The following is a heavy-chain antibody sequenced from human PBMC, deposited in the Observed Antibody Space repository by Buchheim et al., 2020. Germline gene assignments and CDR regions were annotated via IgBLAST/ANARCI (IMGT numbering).Heavy chain of an antibody. Sequence: QVQLQQWGAGLLKPSEALSLTCAVYGGSFSGYYWSWIRQPPGKGLEWIGEINHSGSTNYNPSLKSRVTISVDTSKNQFSLKLSSVTAADTAVYYCASKSLPGPGSFDYWGQGTL. CDR2: INHSGST. CDR1: GGSFSGYY. V-gene: IGHV4-34*01. CDR3: ASKSLPGPGSFDY. J-gene: IGHJ4*02.